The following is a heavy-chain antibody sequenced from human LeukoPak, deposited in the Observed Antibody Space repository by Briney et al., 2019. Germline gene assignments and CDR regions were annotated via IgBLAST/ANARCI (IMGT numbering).Heavy chain of an antibody. CDR2: IQSDGSNE. V-gene: IGHV3-30*02. Sequence: PGGSLRLSCAASGFTFGGYGMHWVRQAPGRGLECVAFIQSDGSNEYYSGSVKGRFTISRDNSKNTLYLQMNSLTAEDTAVYYCATHCSGTSCHRDYWGQGTLVTVSS. CDR1: GFTFGGYG. CDR3: ATHCSGTSCHRDY. D-gene: IGHD2-2*01. J-gene: IGHJ4*02.